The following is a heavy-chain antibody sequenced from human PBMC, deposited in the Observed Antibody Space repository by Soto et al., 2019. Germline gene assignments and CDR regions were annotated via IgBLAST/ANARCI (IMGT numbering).Heavy chain of an antibody. V-gene: IGHV3-33*01. D-gene: IGHD3-16*01. CDR1: GFAFSSYG. CDR2: RWYDGSNK. CDR3: AIGSGHNYYYMVV. Sequence: QVQLVESGGGVVQAGRSLRLSCAASGFAFSSYGMHCVRQAPGKGLEWVEVRWYDGSNKYFTDSVKGRFTITRDNSKDTLFLQMNSLSGEDTAVYYCAIGSGHNYYYMVVWGKGTTVTVSS. J-gene: IGHJ6*03.